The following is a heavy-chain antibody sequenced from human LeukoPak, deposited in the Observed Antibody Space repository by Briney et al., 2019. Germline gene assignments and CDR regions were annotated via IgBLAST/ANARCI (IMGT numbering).Heavy chain of an antibody. J-gene: IGHJ4*02. D-gene: IGHD3-16*01. CDR1: GFTFSSYS. CDR2: ISSSSSYI. Sequence: GGSLRLSCAASGFTFSSYSMNWVRQAPGKGLEWVSSISSSSSYIYYADSVKGRFTISRGNAKNSLYLQMNSLRAEDTAVYYCARDRGGSNRGDYWGQGTLVTVSS. CDR3: ARDRGGSNRGDY. V-gene: IGHV3-21*01.